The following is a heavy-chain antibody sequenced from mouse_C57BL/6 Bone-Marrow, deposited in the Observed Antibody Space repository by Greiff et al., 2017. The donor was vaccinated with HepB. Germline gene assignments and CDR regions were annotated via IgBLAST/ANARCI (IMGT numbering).Heavy chain of an antibody. CDR2: ISSGGDYI. D-gene: IGHD3-2*02. Sequence: EVKLMESGEGLVKPGGSLKLSCAASGFTFSSYAMSWVRQTPEKRLEWVAFISSGGDYIYYADTVKGRFTISRDNARNTLYLQMSSLKSEDTAMYYCTRRDSSGYGFAYWGQGTLVTVSA. CDR3: TRRDSSGYGFAY. CDR1: GFTFSSYA. J-gene: IGHJ3*01. V-gene: IGHV5-9-1*02.